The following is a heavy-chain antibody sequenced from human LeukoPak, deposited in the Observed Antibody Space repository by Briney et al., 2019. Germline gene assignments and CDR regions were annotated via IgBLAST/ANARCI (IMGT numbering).Heavy chain of an antibody. CDR3: AKRRYDSSGYYYVY. CDR2: ISGSGGST. CDR1: GFTFSSYA. D-gene: IGHD3-22*01. J-gene: IGHJ4*02. Sequence: PGGSLRLSCAASGFTFSSYAMSWVRQAPGKGLEWVPAISGSGGSTYYADSVKGRFTISRDNSKNTLYLQMNSLRAEDTAVYYCAKRRYDSSGYYYVYWGQGTLVTVSS. V-gene: IGHV3-23*01.